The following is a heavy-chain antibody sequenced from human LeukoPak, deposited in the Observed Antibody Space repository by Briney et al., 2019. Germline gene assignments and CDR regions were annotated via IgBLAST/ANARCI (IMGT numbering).Heavy chain of an antibody. Sequence: GGSLRLSCAASGFTFSSYWMHWVRQAPGKGLVWVSRINSDGSSTSYADSVKGRFTISRDNSKNTLYLQMNSLRAEDTAVYYCAKDEADYGFDYWGQGTLVTVSS. CDR3: AKDEADYGFDY. V-gene: IGHV3-74*01. CDR2: INSDGSST. CDR1: GFTFSSYW. J-gene: IGHJ4*02. D-gene: IGHD4-17*01.